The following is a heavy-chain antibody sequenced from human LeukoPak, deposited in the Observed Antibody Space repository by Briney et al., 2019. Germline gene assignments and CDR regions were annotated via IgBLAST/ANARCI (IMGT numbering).Heavy chain of an antibody. V-gene: IGHV4-34*01. Sequence: PSETLSLTCAVYGGSFSGYYWSWIRQPPGKGLEWIGEINHSGSTNYNPSLKSRVTISVGTSKNQFSLKLSSVTAADTAVYYCARGHHYDFWSGCNWFDPWGQGTLVTVSS. J-gene: IGHJ5*02. CDR2: INHSGST. CDR3: ARGHHYDFWSGCNWFDP. D-gene: IGHD3-3*01. CDR1: GGSFSGYY.